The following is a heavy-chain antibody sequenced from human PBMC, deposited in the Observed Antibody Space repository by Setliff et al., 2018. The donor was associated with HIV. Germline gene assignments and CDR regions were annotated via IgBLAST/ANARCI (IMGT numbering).Heavy chain of an antibody. Sequence: GRSLRLSCSASGITFRDYYMIWIRQAPGKRLEWVSYITSSGRTIYYADSVKGRFTISRDNAKNSLYLQMNSLRAEDTAVYYCARAYVFSYDCSGFDDYWGQGTLVTVSS. CDR3: ARAYVFSYDCSGFDDY. CDR1: GITFRDYY. J-gene: IGHJ4*02. V-gene: IGHV3-11*04. D-gene: IGHD3-22*01. CDR2: ITSSGRTI.